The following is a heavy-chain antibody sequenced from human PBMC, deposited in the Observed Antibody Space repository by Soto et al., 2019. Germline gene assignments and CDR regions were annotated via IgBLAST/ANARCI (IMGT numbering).Heavy chain of an antibody. V-gene: IGHV1-69*13. J-gene: IGHJ4*02. CDR2: IIPIFGTA. CDR3: ASPIRRNWGRPSLDY. D-gene: IGHD7-27*01. Sequence: SVKVSCKASGGTFSSYAISWVRQAPGQGLEWMGGIIPIFGTANYAQKFQGRVTITADESTSTAYMELSSLRSEDTAVYYCASPIRRNWGRPSLDYWGQGTLVTVSS. CDR1: GGTFSSYA.